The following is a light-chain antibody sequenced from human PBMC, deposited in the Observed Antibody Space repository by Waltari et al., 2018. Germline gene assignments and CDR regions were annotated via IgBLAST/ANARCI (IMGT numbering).Light chain of an antibody. J-gene: IGLJ3*02. CDR1: ISNIGHNG. CDR3: AAWDDSLNGWV. CDR2: YDN. V-gene: IGLV1-36*01. Sequence: QSALTQPPSVSEALRQRVTMSCSGSISNIGHNGVHWYQLLPGKHPKLLIYYDNFLSSGVSDRFSASKSGTSASLAISGLQSDDEAEYYCAAWDDSLNGWVFGGGTKLTVL.